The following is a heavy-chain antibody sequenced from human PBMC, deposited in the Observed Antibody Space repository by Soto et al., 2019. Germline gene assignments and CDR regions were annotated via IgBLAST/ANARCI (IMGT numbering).Heavy chain of an antibody. J-gene: IGHJ4*02. D-gene: IGHD3-22*01. V-gene: IGHV1-2*02. Sequence: AASVKVSCKASGYTFTGYYMHWVRQAPGQGLEWMGWINPNSGGTNYAQKFQGRVTMTRDTSISTAYMELSRLRSDDTAVYYCARAPFVRKYYDSSGYFGYWGQGTLVTVSS. CDR1: GYTFTGYY. CDR3: ARAPFVRKYYDSSGYFGY. CDR2: INPNSGGT.